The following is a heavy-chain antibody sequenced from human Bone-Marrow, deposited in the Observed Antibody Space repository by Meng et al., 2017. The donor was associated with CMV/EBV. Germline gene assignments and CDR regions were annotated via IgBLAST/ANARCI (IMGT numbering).Heavy chain of an antibody. Sequence: QVQLVQSVAEGKKPGASVKVSCTTSGYTFSSYYMHWVRQAPGQGLEWMGLISAYNGNTKYAQKLQGRVTMTTDTSTSTAYMELRSLTSDDTAVYYCARGHWRIEDWQRHYGSWGQGTLVTVSS. CDR1: GYTFSSYY. CDR2: ISAYNGNT. V-gene: IGHV1-18*04. J-gene: IGHJ4*02. CDR3: ARGHWRIEDWQRHYGS. D-gene: IGHD3/OR15-3a*01.